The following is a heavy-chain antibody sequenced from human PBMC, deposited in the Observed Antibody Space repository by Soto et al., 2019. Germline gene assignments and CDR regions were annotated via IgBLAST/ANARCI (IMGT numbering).Heavy chain of an antibody. CDR2: IIPMLGTA. D-gene: IGHD6-13*01. Sequence: QVQLVQSGAEVKKTGSSVKVSCKASGGTFSSYAITWVRQAPAEGLEWMGGIIPMLGTANYAQRFQGRDTIRSDESTSTAYMELISLISEDTAVYFCATSRSYSSSWYGIYFDYWGQGTLVTVSS. J-gene: IGHJ4*02. V-gene: IGHV1-69*01. CDR3: ATSRSYSSSWYGIYFDY. CDR1: GGTFSSYA.